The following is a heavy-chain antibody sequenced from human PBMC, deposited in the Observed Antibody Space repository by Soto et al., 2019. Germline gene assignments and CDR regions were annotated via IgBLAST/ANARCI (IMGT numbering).Heavy chain of an antibody. V-gene: IGHV1-69*12. J-gene: IGHJ3*02. D-gene: IGHD6-13*01. Sequence: QVHLVQSGAEVKKPGSSVKVSCKASGGTFSNHAINWVRQAPGQGLEWMGRIIPIFSTTNYAQKFQGRVTFTADESTITAYMEVSSLKHDDTAVYYCAREVAADGTFREDVFDIWGQGTLVTVYS. CDR2: IIPIFSTT. CDR3: AREVAADGTFREDVFDI. CDR1: GGTFSNHA.